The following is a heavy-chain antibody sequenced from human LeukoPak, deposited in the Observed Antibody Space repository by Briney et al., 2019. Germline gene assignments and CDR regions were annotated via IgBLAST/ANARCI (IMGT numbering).Heavy chain of an antibody. D-gene: IGHD3-9*01. CDR1: RFAFSSYA. V-gene: IGHV3-23*01. Sequence: PVGSLRLSCAASRFAFSSYAITSVRQAPGKGLEWVSTISGSSGNTYYADSVKGRFTISRDNSKNTLYLQMNSLRAEDTAVYYRARGVVDFDGLWESEYWGQGTRVTVSS. J-gene: IGHJ4*02. CDR3: ARGVVDFDGLWESEY. CDR2: ISGSSGNT.